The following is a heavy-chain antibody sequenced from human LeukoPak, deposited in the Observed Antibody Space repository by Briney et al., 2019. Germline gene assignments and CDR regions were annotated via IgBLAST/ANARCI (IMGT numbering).Heavy chain of an antibody. J-gene: IGHJ6*03. CDR3: AREGKDIVVVPAAMRYYYYMDV. CDR1: GFTFSDYY. CDR2: ISSSGSTI. D-gene: IGHD2-2*01. Sequence: GGALRLSCAASGFTFSDYYMSWIRPAPGKGLEWVSYISSSGSTIYYADSVKGRFTISRDNAKNSLYLQMNSLRAEDTAVYYCAREGKDIVVVPAAMRYYYYMDVWGKGTTVTISS. V-gene: IGHV3-11*01.